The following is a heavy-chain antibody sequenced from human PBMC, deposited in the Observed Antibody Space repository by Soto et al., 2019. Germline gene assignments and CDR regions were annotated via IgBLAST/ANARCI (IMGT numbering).Heavy chain of an antibody. Sequence: EVQLLESGGGLVQPGESLRLSCAASGFTFSSNAMTWVRQAPGKGLHWVSGISAGGTTYYADSAKGRFTISRDNSKTTLYLKMSSLRADDTAVYHCEKDPVSRGWFDPWGQGTLVTVST. CDR3: EKDPVSRGWFDP. CDR1: GFTFSSNA. J-gene: IGHJ5*02. V-gene: IGHV3-23*01. CDR2: ISAGGTT.